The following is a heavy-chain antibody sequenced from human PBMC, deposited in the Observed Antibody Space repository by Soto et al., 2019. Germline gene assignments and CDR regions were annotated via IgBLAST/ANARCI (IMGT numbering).Heavy chain of an antibody. J-gene: IGHJ3*01. CDR2: LYHSGGT. D-gene: IGHD6-13*01. CDR1: GASISSYY. Sequence: QVQLQESGPQLVKPSETLSLTCAVSGASISSYYWSWIRQPPGKGLEWIGYLYHSGGTNYNPSLKSLVSISLDTSKNEFSLKLSSVTAADTAVYYCASSFSSSWYHAFDVWGQGTMVAVSS. CDR3: ASSFSSSWYHAFDV. V-gene: IGHV4-59*01.